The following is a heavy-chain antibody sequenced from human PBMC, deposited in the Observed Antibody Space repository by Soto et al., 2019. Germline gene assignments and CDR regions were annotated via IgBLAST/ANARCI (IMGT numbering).Heavy chain of an antibody. CDR2: IIPILGIA. CDR3: ASVIADRDYAHEHPGDY. J-gene: IGHJ4*02. Sequence: SVKVSCKASGGTFSSYTISRVRQAPGQGLEWMGRIIPILGIANYAQKFQGRVTITADKSTSTAYMELSSLRSEDTAVYYCASVIADRDYAHEHPGDYWSQGTVVTISS. CDR1: GGTFSSYT. V-gene: IGHV1-69*02. D-gene: IGHD2-21*01.